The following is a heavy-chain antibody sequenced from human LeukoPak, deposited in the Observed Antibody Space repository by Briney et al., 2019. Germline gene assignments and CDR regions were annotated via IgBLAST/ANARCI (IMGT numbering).Heavy chain of an antibody. CDR2: IGPTGSDR. V-gene: IGHV3-21*06. CDR1: GLTFSTSG. J-gene: IGHJ4*02. D-gene: IGHD1-14*01. CDR3: ATETNGRHYDY. Sequence: GGSLRLSCTASGLTFSTSGFNWVRQAPGKGLEWVASIGPTGSDRYHADSIKGRFTITRDNANNFLYLQMDSLRAEDTAVYYCATETNGRHYDYWGQGTLLTVSS.